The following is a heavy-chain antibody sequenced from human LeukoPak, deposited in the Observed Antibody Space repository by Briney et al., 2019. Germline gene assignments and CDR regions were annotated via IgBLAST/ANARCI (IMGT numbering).Heavy chain of an antibody. J-gene: IGHJ4*02. D-gene: IGHD2-2*01. CDR2: ISYDGSNK. CDR1: GFTFSSYA. Sequence: PGRSLRLSCAASGFTFSSYAMPWVRQAPGKGLEWVAVISYDGSNKYYADSVKGRFTISRDNSKNTLYLQMNSLRAEDTAVYYCARDGLVVVPAAIFGPLNERHHYFDYWGQGTLVTVSS. V-gene: IGHV3-30-3*01. CDR3: ARDGLVVVPAAIFGPLNERHHYFDY.